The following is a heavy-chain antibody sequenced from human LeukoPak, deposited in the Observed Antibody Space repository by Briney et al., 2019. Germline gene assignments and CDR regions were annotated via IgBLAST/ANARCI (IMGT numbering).Heavy chain of an antibody. CDR1: GFTFSSYG. D-gene: IGHD6-19*01. CDR2: IRYDGSNK. CDR3: AKDPTHQVMAAVAGTSFDY. J-gene: IGHJ4*02. V-gene: IGHV3-30*02. Sequence: PGGSLRLSCAASGFTFSSYGMHWVRQAPGKGLEWVAFIRYDGSNKYYADSVKGRFAISRDNSKNTLYLQMNSLRAEDTAVYYCAKDPTHQVMAAVAGTSFDYWGQGTLVTVSS.